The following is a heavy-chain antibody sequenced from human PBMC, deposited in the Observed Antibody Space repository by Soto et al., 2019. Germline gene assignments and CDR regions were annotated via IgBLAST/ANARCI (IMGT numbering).Heavy chain of an antibody. CDR2: IYHSGRT. Sequence: QVQLQESGPGVVKPSGTLSLTCAVSGGSVSSDYWWSWVRLPPGKGLEWIGEIYHSGRTNYNPPLKSRATISLDKSKNQLSRILNSVTAADTAVYYCARDRPSYGRNFNYWGQGTLVTVSS. D-gene: IGHD1-26*01. V-gene: IGHV4-4*02. CDR3: ARDRPSYGRNFNY. J-gene: IGHJ4*02. CDR1: GGSVSSDYW.